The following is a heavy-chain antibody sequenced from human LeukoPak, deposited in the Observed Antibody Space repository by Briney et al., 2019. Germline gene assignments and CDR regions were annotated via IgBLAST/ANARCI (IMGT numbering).Heavy chain of an antibody. V-gene: IGHV3-30*03. D-gene: IGHD5-18*01. Sequence: GRSLRLSCAASGFTFSSYGMHWVRQAPGKGLEWVAVISYDGSNKYYADSVKGRFTISRDNSKNTLYLQMNSLRAEDTAVYYCARGLRGYSYGPRPYYGMDVWGQGTTVTVSS. CDR2: ISYDGSNK. CDR3: ARGLRGYSYGPRPYYGMDV. J-gene: IGHJ6*02. CDR1: GFTFSSYG.